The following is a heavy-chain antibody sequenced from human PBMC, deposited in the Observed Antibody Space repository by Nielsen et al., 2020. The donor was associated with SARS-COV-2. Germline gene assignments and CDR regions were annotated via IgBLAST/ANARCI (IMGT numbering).Heavy chain of an antibody. J-gene: IGHJ4*02. V-gene: IGHV3-11*06. CDR3: ARDLYYDSSGFDY. CDR2: ISSSSSYT. Sequence: GESLKISCAASGFTFSDYYMSWIRQAPGKGLEWVSYISSSSSYTNYADSVKGRFSISRDNAKNSLYLQMNSLRAEDAAVYYCARDLYYDSSGFDYWGQGTLVTVSS. CDR1: GFTFSDYY. D-gene: IGHD3-22*01.